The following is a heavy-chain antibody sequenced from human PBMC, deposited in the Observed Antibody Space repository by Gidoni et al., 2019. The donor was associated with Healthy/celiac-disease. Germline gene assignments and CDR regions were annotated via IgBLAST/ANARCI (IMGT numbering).Heavy chain of an antibody. V-gene: IGHV1-46*01. Sequence: QVQLVQSGAEVKKPGASVKVSCKASGYTFTSYYMHWVRQAPGQGLEWMGIINPSGGSTSYAQKFQGRVTMTRDTSTSTVYMELSSLRSEDTAVYYCARGGEGHYYDREYYFDYWGQGTLVTVSS. CDR3: ARGGEGHYYDREYYFDY. J-gene: IGHJ4*02. D-gene: IGHD3-22*01. CDR2: INPSGGST. CDR1: GYTFTSYY.